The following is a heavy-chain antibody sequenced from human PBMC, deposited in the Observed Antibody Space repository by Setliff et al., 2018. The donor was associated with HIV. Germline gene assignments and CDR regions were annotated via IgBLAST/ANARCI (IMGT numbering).Heavy chain of an antibody. J-gene: IGHJ4*02. Sequence: ASVKVSCKASGYTFTTYAINWVRQAPGQGLEWMGWINMYTANPSYAQGFTGRFVFSLGTPVSTAYLQISSLEAEDTAPFCCARDRYGASFGSWGQGTLVTVSS. CDR3: ARDRYGASFGS. CDR1: GYTFTTYA. D-gene: IGHD3-16*02. V-gene: IGHV7-4-1*02. CDR2: INMYTANP.